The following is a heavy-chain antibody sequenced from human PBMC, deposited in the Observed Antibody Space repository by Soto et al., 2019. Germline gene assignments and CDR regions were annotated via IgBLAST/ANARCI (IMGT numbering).Heavy chain of an antibody. D-gene: IGHD3-16*01. J-gene: IGHJ4*02. CDR3: ARGGQRWGGGVFDF. V-gene: IGHV1-18*04. CDR2: ISVYYGNT. CDR1: NYTFTSYG. Sequence: QVQLVQSGAEVRKPGASVKVSCKASNYTFTSYGISWVRQAPGQGLEWMGWISVYYGNTNYAQKFQDRVTMTTDTSTSTAYWELRGLTSEDTAVFSCARGGQRWGGGVFDFWGQGTLVTVSS.